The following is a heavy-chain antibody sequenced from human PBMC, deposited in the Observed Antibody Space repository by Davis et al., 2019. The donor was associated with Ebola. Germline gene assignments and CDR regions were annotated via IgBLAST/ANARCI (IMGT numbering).Heavy chain of an antibody. CDR1: GFTFRSSW. CDR3: AKSGLSFGVVKYHYGMDV. V-gene: IGHV3-74*01. D-gene: IGHD3-3*01. Sequence: GESLKISCAVSGFTFRSSWMHWVRQVPGKGLVWVSRINSDGSSIRYADFVKGRFTISRDNSKKTLYLQMNSLRAEDTAVYYCAKSGLSFGVVKYHYGMDVWGKGTTVTVSS. J-gene: IGHJ6*04. CDR2: INSDGSSI.